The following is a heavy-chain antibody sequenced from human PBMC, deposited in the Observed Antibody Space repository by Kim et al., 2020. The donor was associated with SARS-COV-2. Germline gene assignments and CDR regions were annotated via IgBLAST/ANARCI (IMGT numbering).Heavy chain of an antibody. CDR3: ARYFLGLRARDWFDP. CDR2: INHSGST. CDR1: GGSFSGYY. J-gene: IGHJ5*02. Sequence: SETLSLTCAAYGGSFSGYYWSWIRQPPGKGLEWIGEINHSGSTNYNPSLKSRVTISVDTSKNQFSLKLSSVTAADTAVYYCARYFLGLRARDWFDPWGQGTLVTVSS. V-gene: IGHV4-34*01. D-gene: IGHD4-17*01.